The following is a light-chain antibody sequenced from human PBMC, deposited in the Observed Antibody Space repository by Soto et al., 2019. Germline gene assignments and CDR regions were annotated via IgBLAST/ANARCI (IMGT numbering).Light chain of an antibody. CDR3: QKSYNTPPLT. CDR1: QSINTY. J-gene: IGKJ2*01. Sequence: EIEITQPPSCRCGDVRETVTITSGSGQSINTYLNWYQQKPGKAPKFLIHAASSLQSGVPSRFSGSGSGTFFTLTVRGLQPEDVATYYCQKSYNTPPLTFGQGTEVDIK. V-gene: IGKV1-39*01. CDR2: AAS.